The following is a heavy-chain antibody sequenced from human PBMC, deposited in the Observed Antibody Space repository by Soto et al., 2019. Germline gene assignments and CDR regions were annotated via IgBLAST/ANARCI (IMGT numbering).Heavy chain of an antibody. D-gene: IGHD3-22*01. V-gene: IGHV1-69*02. J-gene: IGHJ4*02. CDR1: GGTFSSYT. CDR3: ARGIHYDSISLDDY. Sequence: QVQLVQSGAEVKKPGSSVKVSCKASGGTFSSYTISWVRQAPVQGLEWMGRIIPILGIANYAQKFQGRVTITADKSTSTAYMELSSLRSEDTAVYYCARGIHYDSISLDDYWGQGTLVTVSS. CDR2: IIPILGIA.